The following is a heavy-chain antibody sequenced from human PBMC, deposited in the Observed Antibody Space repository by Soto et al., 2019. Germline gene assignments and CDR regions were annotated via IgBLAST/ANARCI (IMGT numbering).Heavy chain of an antibody. V-gene: IGHV3-30*03. CDR1: GFTFSTYA. CDR3: ARVVPAAMYYYYGMDV. CDR2: LSYDGSNK. J-gene: IGHJ6*02. D-gene: IGHD2-2*01. Sequence: QGQLVESGGGVVQPGRSLRLSCAASGFTFSTYAMHWVRQAPGKGLEWVAVLSYDGSNKYYADSEKGRFTISRDNSKNTLYLQMNSLRAEDTAVYYCARVVPAAMYYYYGMDVWGQGTTVTVSS.